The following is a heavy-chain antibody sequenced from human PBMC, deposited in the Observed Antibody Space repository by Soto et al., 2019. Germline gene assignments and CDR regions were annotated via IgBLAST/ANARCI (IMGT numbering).Heavy chain of an antibody. CDR1: DGSISSSSYY. J-gene: IGHJ6*02. Sequence: SETLSLTCTVSDGSISSSSYYWGWIRQPPGKGLEWIGSIYYSGSTYYNPSLKSRVTISVDTSKNQFSLKLSSVTAADTAVYYCARQMVTIFGVVPSGMDVWGQGTTVTVSS. CDR3: ARQMVTIFGVVPSGMDV. D-gene: IGHD3-3*01. CDR2: IYYSGST. V-gene: IGHV4-39*01.